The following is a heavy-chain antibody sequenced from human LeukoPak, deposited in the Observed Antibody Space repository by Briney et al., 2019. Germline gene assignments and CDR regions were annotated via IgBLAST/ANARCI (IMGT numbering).Heavy chain of an antibody. J-gene: IGHJ4*02. Sequence: PGGSLRLSCAASGFTFSSYSMNWVRQTPGKGLEWVSSISSSSSYIYYADSVKGRFTISRDNAKNSLYLQMNSLRAEDTAVYYCARGGLYYYDSSGYTFDYWGQGTLVTVSS. V-gene: IGHV3-21*01. D-gene: IGHD3-22*01. CDR3: ARGGLYYYDSSGYTFDY. CDR2: ISSSSSYI. CDR1: GFTFSSYS.